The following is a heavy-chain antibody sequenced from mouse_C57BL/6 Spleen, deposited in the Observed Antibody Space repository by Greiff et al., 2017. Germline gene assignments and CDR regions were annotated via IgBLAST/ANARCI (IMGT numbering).Heavy chain of an antibody. J-gene: IGHJ2*01. D-gene: IGHD2-4*01. CDR1: GFTFSDYY. CDR2: INYDGSST. Sequence: EVQVVESEGGLVQPGSSMKLSCTASGFTFSDYYMAWVRQVPEKGLEWVANINYDGSSTYYLDSLKSRFIISRDNAKNILYLQMSSLKSEDTATYYCARADYDWFDYWGQGTTLTVSS. CDR3: ARADYDWFDY. V-gene: IGHV5-16*01.